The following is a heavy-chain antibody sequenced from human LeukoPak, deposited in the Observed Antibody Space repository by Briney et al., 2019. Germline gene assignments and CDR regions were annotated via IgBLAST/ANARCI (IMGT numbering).Heavy chain of an antibody. D-gene: IGHD6-13*01. J-gene: IGHJ3*02. Sequence: PGGSLRLSCAASGFTFSSYAMSWVRQAPGKGLEWVSAISGSGGSTYYADSVKGRFTISRDNSKNTLYLQMNSLRAEDTAVYYCAKDLRQQLVDHDAFDTWGQGTMVTVSS. CDR2: ISGSGGST. CDR3: AKDLRQQLVDHDAFDT. CDR1: GFTFSSYA. V-gene: IGHV3-23*01.